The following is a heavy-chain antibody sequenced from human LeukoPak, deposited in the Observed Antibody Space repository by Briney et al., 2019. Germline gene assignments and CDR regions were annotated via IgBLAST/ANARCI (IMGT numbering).Heavy chain of an antibody. CDR3: ANPGLLRDPFNY. Sequence: NPSETLSLTCSVYGGSLSGYYWSWIRQPPGKGLEWIGEINHSGSTNYNPSPKSRVTISADTSKNQFSLKLDSVTAADTAVYYCANPGLLRDPFNYWGQGTLVTVSS. CDR2: INHSGST. D-gene: IGHD2/OR15-2a*01. CDR1: GGSLSGYY. J-gene: IGHJ4*02. V-gene: IGHV4-34*01.